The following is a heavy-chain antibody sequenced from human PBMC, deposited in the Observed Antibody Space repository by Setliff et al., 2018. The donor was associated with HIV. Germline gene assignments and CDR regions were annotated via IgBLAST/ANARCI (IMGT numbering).Heavy chain of an antibody. D-gene: IGHD3-22*01. CDR1: GGSISSHF. V-gene: IGHV4-59*08. CDR2: VSYSGST. J-gene: IGHJ4*02. Sequence: SETLSLTCTVSGGSISSHFWSWIRQPPGKGLEWIGTVSYSGSTNYNPSLKSRVTISVDTSRNQFSLRLSSVTAADTAVDYCARQAWHYDRDGYFIDYWGQGMLVTVSS. CDR3: ARQAWHYDRDGYFIDY.